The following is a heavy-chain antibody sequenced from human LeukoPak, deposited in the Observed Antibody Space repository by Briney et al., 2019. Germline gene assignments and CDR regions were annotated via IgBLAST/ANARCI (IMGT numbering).Heavy chain of an antibody. CDR1: GFTFDDYA. V-gene: IGHV3-9*01. CDR3: AKDVALAVAGTLAY. D-gene: IGHD6-19*01. J-gene: IGHJ4*02. CDR2: ISWNSGSI. Sequence: PGGSLRLSCAASGFTFDDYAMHWVRQAPGKGLEWVSGISWNSGSIGYADSVEGRFTISRDNAKNSLYLQMNSLRAEDTALYYCAKDVALAVAGTLAYWGQGTLVTVSS.